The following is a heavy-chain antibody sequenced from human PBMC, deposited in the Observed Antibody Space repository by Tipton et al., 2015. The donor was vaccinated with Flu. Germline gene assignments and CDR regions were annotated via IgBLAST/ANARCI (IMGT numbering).Heavy chain of an antibody. CDR2: MNPNSGNT. CDR3: AREAGMGFWSGYSYGMAV. D-gene: IGHD3-3*01. V-gene: IGHV1-8*01. Sequence: QMQLVQSGAEVKKPGASVKVSCKASGYTFTSYDINWVRQATGQGLEWMGWMNPNSGNTGYAQKFQGRVTMTRNTSISTAYMELSSLSSEDTAVYYCAREAGMGFWSGYSYGMAVWGQGTTVTVSS. J-gene: IGHJ6*02. CDR1: GYTFTSYD.